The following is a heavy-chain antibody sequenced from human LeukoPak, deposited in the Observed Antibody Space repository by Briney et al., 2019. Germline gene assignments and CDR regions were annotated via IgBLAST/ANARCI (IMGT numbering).Heavy chain of an antibody. CDR1: GGSISSGSYY. J-gene: IGHJ6*03. CDR2: IYYSGST. D-gene: IGHD2-2*01. V-gene: IGHV4-39*07. CDR3: ARGGGYCSSTSCYQRSYYYYYMDV. Sequence: SETLSLTCTVSGGSISSGSYYWGWIRQPPGKGLEWIGSIYYSGSTYYNPSLKSRVTISVDTSKDQFSLKLSSVTAADTAVYYCARGGGYCSSTSCYQRSYYYYYMDVWGKGTTVTVSS.